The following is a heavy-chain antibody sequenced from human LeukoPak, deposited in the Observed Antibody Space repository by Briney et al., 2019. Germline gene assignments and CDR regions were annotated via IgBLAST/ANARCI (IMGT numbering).Heavy chain of an antibody. V-gene: IGHV4-39*01. J-gene: IGHJ4*02. D-gene: IGHD5-24*01. CDR1: GGSFSNVAFC. CDR2: IFYSGST. CDR3: ARQRDMAFDY. Sequence: SETLSLTCTVSGGSFSNVAFCWGWVRQPPGKGLEWIGSIFYSGSTYYNRSLTSRATISIDTSNNQFSLKLSSVTAADTAVYYCARQRDMAFDYWGQGTLVTVSS.